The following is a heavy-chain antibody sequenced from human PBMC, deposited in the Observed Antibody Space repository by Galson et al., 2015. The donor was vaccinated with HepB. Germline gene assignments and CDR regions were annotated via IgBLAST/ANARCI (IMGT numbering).Heavy chain of an antibody. CDR2: ISYDGSNK. D-gene: IGHD3-22*01. V-gene: IGHV3-30-3*01. CDR3: ARGQITMIVVARGPDI. Sequence: SLRLSCAASGFTFSRHAMHWVRQAPGKGLEWVAVISYDGSNKYYADSVKGRFTISRDNSKNTLYLQMNSLRAEDTAVYYCARGQITMIVVARGPDIWGQGTMVTVSS. J-gene: IGHJ3*02. CDR1: GFTFSRHA.